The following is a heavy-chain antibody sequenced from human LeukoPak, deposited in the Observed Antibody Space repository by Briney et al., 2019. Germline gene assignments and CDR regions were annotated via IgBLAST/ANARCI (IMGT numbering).Heavy chain of an antibody. CDR2: INPSGGST. CDR3: ARGRPTYCGGDCYAVYDY. V-gene: IGHV1-46*01. D-gene: IGHD2-21*02. CDR1: GYTFTSYY. Sequence: ASVKVSCKASGYTFTSYYMHWVRQAPGQGLEWMGIINPSGGSTSYAQKFQGRVTMTRDTSTSTVYMELSILRSEDTAVYYCARGRPTYCGGDCYAVYDYWGQGTLVTVSS. J-gene: IGHJ4*02.